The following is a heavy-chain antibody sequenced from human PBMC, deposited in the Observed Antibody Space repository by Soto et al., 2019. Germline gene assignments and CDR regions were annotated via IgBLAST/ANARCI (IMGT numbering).Heavy chain of an antibody. J-gene: IGHJ4*02. CDR1: GYTFTGYY. D-gene: IGHD3-3*01. Sequence: GASVKVSCKASGYTFTGYYMHWVRQAPGQGLEWMGWINPNSGGTNYAQKFQGWVTMTRDTSISTAYMELSRLRSDDTAVYYCARGGTYYDFWTDYYKLGYWGQGTLVTVSS. CDR3: ARGGTYYDFWTDYYKLGY. CDR2: INPNSGGT. V-gene: IGHV1-2*04.